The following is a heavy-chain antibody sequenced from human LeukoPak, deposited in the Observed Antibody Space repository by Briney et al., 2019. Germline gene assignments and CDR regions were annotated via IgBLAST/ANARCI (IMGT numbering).Heavy chain of an antibody. Sequence: GGSLRLSCAASGFTFSSYGMHWVRQAPGKGLEWVAVIWYDGSNKYYADSVKGRFTISRDNSKNTLYLQMNSLRAEDTAVYYCAKLEASGLVAEPDYWGQGTLVTVSS. CDR2: IWYDGSNK. CDR1: GFTFSSYG. V-gene: IGHV3-33*06. D-gene: IGHD5-12*01. CDR3: AKLEASGLVAEPDY. J-gene: IGHJ4*02.